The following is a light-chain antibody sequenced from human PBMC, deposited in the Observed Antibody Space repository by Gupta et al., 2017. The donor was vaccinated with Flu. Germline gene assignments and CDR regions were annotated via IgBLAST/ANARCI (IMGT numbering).Light chain of an antibody. J-gene: IGLJ2*01. CDR2: EGS. V-gene: IGLV2-23*01. CDR3: CSYAGSHVV. Sequence: LLQPASVSGSPGQPITISCTGTSCDVGSYNLVSWYQQHPGKAPKLMIYEGSKRPSGVSNRFSGSKSGNTASLTISGLQAEDEADYYCCSYAGSHVVFGGGTKLTVL. CDR1: SCDVGSYNL.